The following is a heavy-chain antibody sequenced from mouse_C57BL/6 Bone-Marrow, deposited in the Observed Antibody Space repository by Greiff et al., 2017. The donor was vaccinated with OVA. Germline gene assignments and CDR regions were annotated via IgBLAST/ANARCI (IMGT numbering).Heavy chain of an antibody. Sequence: EVQLVESGGGLVKPGGSLKLSCAASGFTFSSYDMSWVRQTPEKRLEWVATISDGGSYTYYPDNVKGRFTISRDNAKNNLYLQMSHLKSEDTAMYYCARDEVYFDYWGQGTTLTVSS. CDR2: ISDGGSYT. V-gene: IGHV5-4*01. CDR1: GFTFSSYD. CDR3: ARDEVYFDY. J-gene: IGHJ2*01.